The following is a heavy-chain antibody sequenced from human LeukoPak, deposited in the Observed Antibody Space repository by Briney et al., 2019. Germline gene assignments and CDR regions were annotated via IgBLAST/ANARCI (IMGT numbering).Heavy chain of an antibody. Sequence: GASVKVSCKASGYTFTNYGVSWVRQAPGQGLEWMGWISAYNGNTNYAQKLQGRVTMTTDTSTSTAYMELRSLRSDDTAVYYCARYGSSSWSGNWFDPWGQGTLVTVSS. CDR2: ISAYNGNT. CDR3: ARYGSSSWSGNWFDP. CDR1: GYTFTNYG. J-gene: IGHJ5*02. V-gene: IGHV1-18*01. D-gene: IGHD6-13*01.